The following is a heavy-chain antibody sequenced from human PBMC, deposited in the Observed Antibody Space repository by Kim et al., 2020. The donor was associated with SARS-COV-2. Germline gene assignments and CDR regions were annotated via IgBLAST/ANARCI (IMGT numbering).Heavy chain of an antibody. V-gene: IGHV5-51*01. D-gene: IGHD5-18*01. CDR3: ARLRSGYSYGICDY. J-gene: IGHJ4*02. CDR1: GYSFTTYW. Sequence: GESLKISCKGSGYSFTTYWVGWVRQMPGKGQEWMGIIYFGDSDTSNSPSFQGQVTISADKSISTAYLQWSSLKASDTAMYYCARLRSGYSYGICDYWGQGTLVTVSS. CDR2: IYFGDSDT.